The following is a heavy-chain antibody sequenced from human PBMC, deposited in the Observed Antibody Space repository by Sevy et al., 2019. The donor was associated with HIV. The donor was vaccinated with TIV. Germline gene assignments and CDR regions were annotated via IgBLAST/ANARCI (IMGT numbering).Heavy chain of an antibody. V-gene: IGHV1-69*06. D-gene: IGHD3-10*01. Sequence: ASVKVSCKASGGTFSSYAISWVRQAPGQGLEWMGGIIPIFGTANYAQKFQGRVTITADKSTSTAYMELSSLRSEDTAGYYCAGGTLWFGELYAGGLDYWGQGTLVTVSS. CDR3: AGGTLWFGELYAGGLDY. CDR2: IIPIFGTA. CDR1: GGTFSSYA. J-gene: IGHJ4*02.